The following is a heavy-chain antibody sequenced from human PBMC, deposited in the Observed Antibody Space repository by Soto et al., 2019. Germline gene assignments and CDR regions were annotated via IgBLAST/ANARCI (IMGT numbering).Heavy chain of an antibody. Sequence: GGSLRLSCAASGFTFSSYWMSWVRQAPGKGLEWVANIKQDGSEKYYVDSVKGRFTISRDNAKNSLYLQMNSLRAEDTAVYYCAREGDIVVVPAAMRGDYYYYYGMDVWGQGTTVTVSS. D-gene: IGHD2-2*01. V-gene: IGHV3-7*05. J-gene: IGHJ6*02. CDR3: AREGDIVVVPAAMRGDYYYYYGMDV. CDR1: GFTFSSYW. CDR2: IKQDGSEK.